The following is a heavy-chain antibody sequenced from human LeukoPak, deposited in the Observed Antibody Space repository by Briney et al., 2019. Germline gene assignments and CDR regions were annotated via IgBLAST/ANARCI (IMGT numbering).Heavy chain of an antibody. Sequence: GGSLRLSCAASGFTFSSYAMSWVRQAPGKGLEWVSAISGSGGSTYYADSVKGRFTISRDNSKNTLYLQVNSLRAEDTAVYYCAKDIPYYYDSSGYFIVWGQGTLVTVSS. CDR1: GFTFSSYA. D-gene: IGHD3-22*01. J-gene: IGHJ4*02. CDR3: AKDIPYYYDSSGYFIV. CDR2: ISGSGGST. V-gene: IGHV3-23*01.